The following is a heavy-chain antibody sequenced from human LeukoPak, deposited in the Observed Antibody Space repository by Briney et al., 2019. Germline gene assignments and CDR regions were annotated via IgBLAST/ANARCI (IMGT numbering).Heavy chain of an antibody. CDR3: ARDNYPYHSSGYFHDAFDI. J-gene: IGHJ3*02. V-gene: IGHV4-4*07. Sequence: SETLSLTCTVSGGSISSYYWSWIRQPAGKGLEWIGRIYTSGSTNYNPSLKSRVTMSVDTSKNQFSLQLTSVTAADTAVYYCARDNYPYHSSGYFHDAFDIWGQGTMVTVSS. CDR1: GGSISSYY. CDR2: IYTSGST. D-gene: IGHD3-22*01.